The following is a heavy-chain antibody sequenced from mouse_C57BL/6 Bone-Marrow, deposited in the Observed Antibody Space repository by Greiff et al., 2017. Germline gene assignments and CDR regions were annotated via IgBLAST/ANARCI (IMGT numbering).Heavy chain of an antibody. Sequence: EVKLTESGGGLVQPKGSLKLSCAASGFSFNTYAMNWVRQAPGKGLEWVARIRSKSNNYATYYADSVKDRFTISRDDSESMLYLQMNNLKTEDTAMYYCVRDGNYAGAMDYWGQGTSGTVSS. CDR2: IRSKSNNYAT. J-gene: IGHJ4*01. V-gene: IGHV10-1*01. CDR3: VRDGNYAGAMDY. D-gene: IGHD2-1*01. CDR1: GFSFNTYA.